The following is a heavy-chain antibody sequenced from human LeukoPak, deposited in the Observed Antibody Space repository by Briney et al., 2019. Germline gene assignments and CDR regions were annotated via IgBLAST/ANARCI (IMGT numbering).Heavy chain of an antibody. CDR1: GFTFSNAW. CDR2: IKSKTDGGTT. V-gene: IGHV3-15*01. J-gene: IGHJ5*02. CDR3: TTEDSHYYGSGSYNFWFDP. Sequence: GGSLRLSCAASGFTFSNAWMSWVRQAPGKGLEWVGRIKSKTDGGTTDYAAPVKGRFTISRDDSKNTLYLQMNSLKTEDTAVYYCTTEDSHYYGSGSYNFWFDPWGQGTLVTVSS. D-gene: IGHD3-10*01.